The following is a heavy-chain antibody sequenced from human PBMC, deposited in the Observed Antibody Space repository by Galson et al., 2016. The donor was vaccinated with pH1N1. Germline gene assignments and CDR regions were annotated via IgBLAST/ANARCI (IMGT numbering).Heavy chain of an antibody. CDR1: GFTLSSAS. CDR2: IIATGGTA. D-gene: IGHD6-19*01. Sequence: SLRLSCAASGFTLSSASMGWVRQAPGKALEWVAAIIATGGTAYYAASMQGRCAISRDNSKNTMYLQMHSLRAEDTAVYYCAKDLRGPQAGTLYFHYWGQGTLVTVSS. V-gene: IGHV3-23*01. CDR3: AKDLRGPQAGTLYFHY. J-gene: IGHJ4*02.